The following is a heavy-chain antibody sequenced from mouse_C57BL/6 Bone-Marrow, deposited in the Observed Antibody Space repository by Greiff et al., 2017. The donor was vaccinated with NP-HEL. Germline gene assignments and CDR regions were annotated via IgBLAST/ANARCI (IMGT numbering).Heavy chain of an antibody. D-gene: IGHD2-4*01. CDR3: ARLRDYDGGSY. Sequence: EVQRVESGGGLVQPGGSLKLSCAASGFTFSDYYMYWVRQTPEKRLEWVAYISNGGGSTYYPDTVKGRFTISRDNAKNTLYLQMSRLKSEDTAMYYCARLRDYDGGSYWGQGTLVTVSA. V-gene: IGHV5-12*01. J-gene: IGHJ3*01. CDR1: GFTFSDYY. CDR2: ISNGGGST.